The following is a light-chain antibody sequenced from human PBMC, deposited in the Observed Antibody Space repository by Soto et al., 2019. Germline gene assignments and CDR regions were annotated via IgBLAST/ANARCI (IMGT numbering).Light chain of an antibody. CDR2: AIS. Sequence: AIQMTQSPSSLSASGGDRVTITCRASQAIRNDLGWYQQKPGKAPRLLIYAISTLHSGVPSRFSGSGAGTEFTLTISSLQPDDFATYYCQHYYGFSRTFGQGTKVDI. V-gene: IGKV1-6*01. CDR1: QAIRND. CDR3: QHYYGFSRT. J-gene: IGKJ1*01.